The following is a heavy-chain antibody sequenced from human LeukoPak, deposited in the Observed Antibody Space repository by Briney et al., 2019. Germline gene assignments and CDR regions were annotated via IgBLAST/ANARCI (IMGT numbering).Heavy chain of an antibody. J-gene: IGHJ4*02. CDR2: ISSSSSYI. D-gene: IGHD6-19*01. Sequence: PGGSLRLSCAASGLTFSSYSMNWVRQAPGEGQEWGSSISSSSSYIYYADSVKGRFTISRDNAKNSLYLQMNSLGAEDTAVYYCARGQAAVAGTGDYWGQGTLVTVSS. V-gene: IGHV3-21*01. CDR1: GLTFSSYS. CDR3: ARGQAAVAGTGDY.